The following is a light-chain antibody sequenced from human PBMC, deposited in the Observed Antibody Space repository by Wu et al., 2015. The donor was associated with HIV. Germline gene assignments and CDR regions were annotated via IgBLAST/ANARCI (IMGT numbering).Light chain of an antibody. V-gene: IGKV1-5*03. Sequence: DIQMTQSPSTLSASIGDRVTITCRASQNVRRWLAWYQQKPGKRPQTPDLFGVHFRNWGPSNFNGSGSGTEFTPTISNVQPDDSATYYCQTFMGGFSGGLFGQG. CDR1: QNVRRW. CDR2: GV. CDR3: QTFMGGFSGGL. J-gene: IGKJ1*01.